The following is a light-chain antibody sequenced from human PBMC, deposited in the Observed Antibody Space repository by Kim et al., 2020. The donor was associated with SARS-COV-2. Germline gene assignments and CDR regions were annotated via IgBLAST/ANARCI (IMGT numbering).Light chain of an antibody. Sequence: EIVLTQSPGTLSLSPGERATLSCRASQSVSSSYLAWYQQKPGQAPSLLIYGASSRATGIPDRFSGSGSGTDFTLTISRLEPEDFAVYYCQQYGSSPFTLGPGTKVDIK. CDR3: QQYGSSPFT. CDR1: QSVSSSY. CDR2: GAS. V-gene: IGKV3-20*01. J-gene: IGKJ3*01.